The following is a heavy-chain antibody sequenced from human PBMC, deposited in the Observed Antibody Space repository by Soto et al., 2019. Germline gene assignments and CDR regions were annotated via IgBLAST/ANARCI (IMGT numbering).Heavy chain of an antibody. CDR1: GFTFSSYA. D-gene: IGHD6-19*01. J-gene: IGHJ4*02. V-gene: IGHV3-23*01. Sequence: EVQLLESGGGLVQPGGSLRLSCAASGFTFSSYAMSWVRQAPGKGLEWVSVISGSGGSTFYADSVKGRFTISRDNSKNTPYLRMNILGAEDTAVYYCARRTSGWYLDYSGQAPLVTVSS. CDR2: ISGSGGST. CDR3: ARRTSGWYLDY.